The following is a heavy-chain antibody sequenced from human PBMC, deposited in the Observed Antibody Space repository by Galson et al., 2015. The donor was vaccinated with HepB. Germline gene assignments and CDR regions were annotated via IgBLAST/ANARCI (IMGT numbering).Heavy chain of an antibody. CDR1: GFTFSSYS. J-gene: IGHJ2*01. Sequence: SLRLSCAASGFTFSSYSMNWVRQAPGKGLEWVSSISSGSSYIYYADSVKGRFTISRDNAKNSLYLQMNSLRAEDTAVYYCARDRGGNEWGPVHFDLWGRGTLVTVSS. CDR2: ISSGSSYI. CDR3: ARDRGGNEWGPVHFDL. D-gene: IGHD3-16*01. V-gene: IGHV3-21*01.